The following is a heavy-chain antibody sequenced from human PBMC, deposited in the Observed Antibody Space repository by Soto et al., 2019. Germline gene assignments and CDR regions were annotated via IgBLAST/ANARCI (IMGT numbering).Heavy chain of an antibody. CDR3: AKSGSHSYFDY. D-gene: IGHD1-26*01. CDR1: AFHFGSYS. V-gene: IGHV3-23*01. Sequence: GGSTLLPCSSGAFHFGSYSMPWVRLAPGKGLEWVSSISTSAGNTYYADSVKGRFTISRDNSKNTLYLQMNSLRADDTAVYYCAKSGSHSYFDYWGRGTLVTVFS. CDR2: ISTSAGNT. J-gene: IGHJ4*02.